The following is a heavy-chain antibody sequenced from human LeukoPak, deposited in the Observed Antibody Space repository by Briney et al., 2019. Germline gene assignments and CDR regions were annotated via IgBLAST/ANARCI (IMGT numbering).Heavy chain of an antibody. J-gene: IGHJ4*02. V-gene: IGHV3-23*01. CDR3: ARDNNADY. CDR2: ISGIGGIT. D-gene: IGHD1/OR15-1a*01. Sequence: PGGSLRLSCAASGFTFSSYAMSWVRQAPGKGLEWVSIISGIGGITYYPDSVKGRFTISRDNSKNTLYLQMNSLRVEDTAVYYCARDNNADYWGQGTLVTVSS. CDR1: GFTFSSYA.